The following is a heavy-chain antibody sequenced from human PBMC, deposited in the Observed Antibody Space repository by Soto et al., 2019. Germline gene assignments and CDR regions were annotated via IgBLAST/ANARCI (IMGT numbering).Heavy chain of an antibody. J-gene: IGHJ4*02. CDR2: ISYDGSNK. Sequence: VQLVESGGGVVQPGRSLRLSCAASGFTFSSYGMHWVRQAPGKGLEWVAVISYDGSNKYYADSVKGRFTISRDNSKNPLYLQMNSLRAEDTAVYYCAKDRARYDFWSGYAQYYWGQGTLVTVSS. D-gene: IGHD3-3*01. CDR3: AKDRARYDFWSGYAQYY. CDR1: GFTFSSYG. V-gene: IGHV3-30*18.